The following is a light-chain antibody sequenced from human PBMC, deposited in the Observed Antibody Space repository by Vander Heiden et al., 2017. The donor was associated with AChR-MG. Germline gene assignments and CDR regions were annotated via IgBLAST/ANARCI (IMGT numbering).Light chain of an antibody. CDR1: QNIGSK. J-gene: IGKJ2*01. Sequence: DIPMTQSPSSLSASGGDRVTITCRASQNIGSKLNWYQRKPGEAPRLLVYGASNLQSGVPSRFSGSGSGTDFTLSISSLQPEDFAAYYCQQTHSMPYTFGQGTKLEIK. CDR2: GAS. CDR3: QQTHSMPYT. V-gene: IGKV1-39*01.